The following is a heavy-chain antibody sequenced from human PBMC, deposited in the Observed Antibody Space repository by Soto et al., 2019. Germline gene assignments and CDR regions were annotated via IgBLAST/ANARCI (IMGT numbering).Heavy chain of an antibody. CDR3: ARDLRDGLAVAGDYYYGMDV. V-gene: IGHV1-46*01. D-gene: IGHD6-19*01. Sequence: ASVKGSCKASGYTFTSDYMHWGRQAPGQGLEGMGIINRSGCSTSYAQKCQGRVSMARDASTSTVYMEVSSLRSEDTAVYYSARDLRDGLAVAGDYYYGMDVWGQGTRVTVSS. CDR1: GYTFTSDY. J-gene: IGHJ6*02. CDR2: INRSGCST.